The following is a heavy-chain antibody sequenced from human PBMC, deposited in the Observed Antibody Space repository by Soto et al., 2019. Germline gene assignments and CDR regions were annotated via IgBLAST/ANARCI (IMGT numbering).Heavy chain of an antibody. Sequence: VKLVEFGGGVVQPGRSLRLSCAASGFTFSDYAMHWVRQAPGKGLEWVAIISFDGSNEHYADSVQGRFTISRDNSENTLYLQMNSLRADDTAVYYCARPAATVIFYSGMDVWGQGTTVTVSS. CDR1: GFTFSDYA. CDR3: ARPAATVIFYSGMDV. D-gene: IGHD4-17*01. J-gene: IGHJ6*02. CDR2: ISFDGSNE. V-gene: IGHV3-30-3*01.